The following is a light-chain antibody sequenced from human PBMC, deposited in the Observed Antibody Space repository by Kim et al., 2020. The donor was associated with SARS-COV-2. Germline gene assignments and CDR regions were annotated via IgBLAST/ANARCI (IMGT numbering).Light chain of an antibody. CDR1: RRDVGAYKF. Sequence: GQSVTISCTGTRRDVGAYKFVSWYQQHPGQAPKLMIYDVTKRPSGVPDRFSGSKSGNTASLIISGLQAEDEADYYCCSYTGYYNYVFGSGTKVTVL. CDR3: CSYTGYYNYV. CDR2: DVT. V-gene: IGLV2-11*03. J-gene: IGLJ1*01.